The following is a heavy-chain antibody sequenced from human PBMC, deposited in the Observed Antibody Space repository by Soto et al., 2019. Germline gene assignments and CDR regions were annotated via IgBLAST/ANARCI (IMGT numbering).Heavy chain of an antibody. CDR3: AKGAWYGSSSSSNS. V-gene: IGHV3-30*18. J-gene: IGHJ4*02. CDR1: GSSLINYD. CDR2: MSYDGSSQ. D-gene: IGHD6-6*01. Sequence: QVQLVESGGGVVQPGRSLRLSCAASGSSLINYDMHWVRQAPGKGLEWVAVMSYDGSSQFYADSVRGRFSVSRDISKSAIYLQMSRLRIKDTAIYYCAKGAWYGSSSSSNSWGQGPHVTVSS.